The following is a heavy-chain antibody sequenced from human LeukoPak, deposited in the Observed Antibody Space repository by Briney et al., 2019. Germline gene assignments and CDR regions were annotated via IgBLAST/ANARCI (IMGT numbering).Heavy chain of an antibody. V-gene: IGHV3-30*18. CDR1: GITFSSYG. CDR3: AKSRHGQWLVLGGY. CDR2: LSYDGSNR. J-gene: IGHJ4*02. Sequence: GRSLRLSCAASGITFSSYGMHWVRQAPGKGLEWVAVLSYDGSNRYYADSVKGRFTISRDNSKNTLFLQMNSLRAEDTAVYYCAKSRHGQWLVLGGYWGQGTLVTVSS. D-gene: IGHD6-19*01.